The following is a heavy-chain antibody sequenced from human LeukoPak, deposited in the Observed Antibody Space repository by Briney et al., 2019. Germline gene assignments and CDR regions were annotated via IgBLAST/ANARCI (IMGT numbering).Heavy chain of an antibody. CDR3: AKGDTGMVRRYYFDY. CDR1: TLTFGSYG. CDR2: ISGSGGST. V-gene: IGHV3-23*01. J-gene: IGHJ4*02. Sequence: GGSLRPSCVASTLTFGSYGMSWVSQDPGEGREWVLVISGSGGSTYITDSVKGRFTISRDNSKNTLYLQMHSLRAEDTAVYYCAKGDTGMVRRYYFDYWGRGTLVTVSS. D-gene: IGHD5-18*01.